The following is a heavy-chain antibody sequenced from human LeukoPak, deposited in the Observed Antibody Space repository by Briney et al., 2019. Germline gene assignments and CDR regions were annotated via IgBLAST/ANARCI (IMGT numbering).Heavy chain of an antibody. D-gene: IGHD2-15*01. J-gene: IGHJ4*02. Sequence: AVYLRFSCSAYAFTFSSFCMTWVAQGPGKWLAWVAHIKKYESEKYYVGSVKGRFTISRDNAKNSLYLQMSSLSAEDTAIYFCARSMGYCSGGSCFPFDYWGQGTLVTVSS. V-gene: IGHV3-7*03. CDR1: AFTFSSFC. CDR2: IKKYESEK. CDR3: ARSMGYCSGGSCFPFDY.